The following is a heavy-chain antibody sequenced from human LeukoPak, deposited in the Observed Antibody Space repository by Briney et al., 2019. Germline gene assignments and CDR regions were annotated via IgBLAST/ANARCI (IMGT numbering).Heavy chain of an antibody. Sequence: PGGSLRLSCAASGFTFSSYAMSWVRQAPGKGLEWVSAISGSGGSTYYADSVKGRFTISRDNSKNTLYLQMNSLRAEDTAVYYCARDLGQYYDTSDNWFDPWGQGTLVTVSP. CDR2: ISGSGGST. D-gene: IGHD3-22*01. CDR3: ARDLGQYYDTSDNWFDP. V-gene: IGHV3-23*01. CDR1: GFTFSSYA. J-gene: IGHJ5*02.